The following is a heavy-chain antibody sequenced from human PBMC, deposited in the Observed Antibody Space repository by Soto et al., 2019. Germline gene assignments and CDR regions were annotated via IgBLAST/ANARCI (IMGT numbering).Heavy chain of an antibody. J-gene: IGHJ6*02. CDR2: IYPGDSDT. V-gene: IGHV5-51*01. D-gene: IGHD7-27*01. CDR1: GYSFTSYW. CDR3: ARRSSSGAYYYYGMDV. Sequence: GESLKISCKGSGYSFTSYWIGWVRQMPGKGLEWMGIIYPGDSDTRYSPSFQGQVTISADKSTSTAYLQWSSLKASDTAMYYCARRSSSGAYYYYGMDVWGQGTTVTVSS.